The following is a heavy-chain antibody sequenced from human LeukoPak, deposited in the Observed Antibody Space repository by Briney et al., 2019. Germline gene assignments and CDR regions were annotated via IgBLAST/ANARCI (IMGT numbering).Heavy chain of an antibody. CDR2: ISSTGDYT. D-gene: IGHD3-22*01. V-gene: IGHV3-23*01. CDR1: GFTFNIFA. J-gene: IGHJ4*02. CDR3: AKDRPNYYESNGDYYRRDGDY. Sequence: GGSLRLSCAASGFTFNIFAMSWVRQAPGKGLEWVSSISSTGDYTYYTDPVKGRFTVSRDNSKNTLYLQMNSLRADGTAVYFCAKDRPNYYESNGDYYRRDGDYWGQGTLVTVSS.